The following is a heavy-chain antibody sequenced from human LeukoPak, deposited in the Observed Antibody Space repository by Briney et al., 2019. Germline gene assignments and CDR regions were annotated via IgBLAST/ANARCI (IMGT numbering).Heavy chain of an antibody. CDR1: GGSISSYY. V-gene: IGHV4-59*01. J-gene: IGHJ4*02. D-gene: IGHD3-16*01. CDR3: VTGGGD. Sequence: SETLSLTCTVSGGSISSYYWSWIRQPPGKGLEWIWYIYYSGSTNYNPSLKSRVTISVDTSKNPFSLKLSSMTAADTAVYYCVTGGGDWGQGTLVTVSS. CDR2: IYYSGST.